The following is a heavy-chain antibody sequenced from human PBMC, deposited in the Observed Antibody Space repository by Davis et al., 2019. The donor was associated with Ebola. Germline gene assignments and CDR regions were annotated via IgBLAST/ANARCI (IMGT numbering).Heavy chain of an antibody. CDR1: GFTFSSYG. V-gene: IGHV3-33*01. D-gene: IGHD4-17*01. CDR2: IWYDGSNK. CDR3: ARALSYGDVWWFDP. Sequence: PGGSLRLSCAASGFTFSSYGMHCVRQAPGKGLEWVAVIWYDGSNKYYADSVKGRFTISRDNSKNTLYLQMNSRRAEDTAVYYCARALSYGDVWWFDPWGQGTLVTVSS. J-gene: IGHJ5*02.